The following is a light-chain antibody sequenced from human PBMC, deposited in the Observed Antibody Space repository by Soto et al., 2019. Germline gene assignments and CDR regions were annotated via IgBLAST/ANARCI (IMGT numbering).Light chain of an antibody. Sequence: DIVMTQSRLSLPVTPGEPASISCRSSQSLLHSNGYNYLDWYLQKPGQSPQLLIYLGSNRASGVPDRFSGSGSGTEFTLKIGRVEAEDAGVYYCMQALQTPLTFGGGTKVEIK. CDR3: MQALQTPLT. V-gene: IGKV2-28*01. J-gene: IGKJ4*01. CDR2: LGS. CDR1: QSLLHSNGYNY.